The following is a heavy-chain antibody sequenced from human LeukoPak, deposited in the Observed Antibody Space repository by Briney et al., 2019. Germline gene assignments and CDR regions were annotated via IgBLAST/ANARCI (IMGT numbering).Heavy chain of an antibody. D-gene: IGHD2-15*01. CDR1: GFTFSSYA. J-gene: IGHJ4*02. Sequence: GRSLRLSCAASGFTFSSYAMHWVRQAPGKGLEWVAVISYDGSNKYYADSVKGRFTISRDNSKNTLYLQMNSLRAEDTAVYYCAKAEDTSADYWGQGTLVTVSS. V-gene: IGHV3-30*04. CDR3: AKAEDTSADY. CDR2: ISYDGSNK.